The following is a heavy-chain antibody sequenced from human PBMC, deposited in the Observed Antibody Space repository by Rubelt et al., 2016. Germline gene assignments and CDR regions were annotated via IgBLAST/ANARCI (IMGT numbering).Heavy chain of an antibody. CDR2: IKHDGSEK. J-gene: IGHJ6*02. D-gene: IGHD3-3*01. Sequence: GGGLVKPGGSLRLSCAASGFTFSSYWMSWVRQAPGKGLEWVANIKHDGSEKYYVDSVKGRFTISRDNAKNSLYLQMNSLRAEDTAVYYCARDKPLTIPYGMDVWGQGTTVTVSS. V-gene: IGHV3-7*05. CDR3: ARDKPLTIPYGMDV. CDR1: GFTFSSYW.